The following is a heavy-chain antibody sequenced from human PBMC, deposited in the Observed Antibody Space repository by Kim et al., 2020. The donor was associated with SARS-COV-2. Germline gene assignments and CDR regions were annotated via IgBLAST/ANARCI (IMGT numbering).Heavy chain of an antibody. CDR2: N. J-gene: IGHJ4*02. Sequence: NDDAPYVKSRIIIRPDTSQNQFSLQLNSVTPEDTAVYYCARATSSLFDYWGQGTLVTVSS. V-gene: IGHV6-1*01. D-gene: IGHD6-13*01. CDR3: ARATSSLFDY.